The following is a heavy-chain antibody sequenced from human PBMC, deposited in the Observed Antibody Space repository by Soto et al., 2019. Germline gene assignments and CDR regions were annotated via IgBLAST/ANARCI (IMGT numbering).Heavy chain of an antibody. CDR2: ISGSGGTT. D-gene: IGHD4-17*01. CDR3: ARVWERTVTTRNYFYGMDV. V-gene: IGHV3-23*01. CDR1: GFTFYSYA. Sequence: GGSLRLSCAASGFTFYSYALTWVRQAPGKGLEWVSTISGSGGTTYFVDSVKGRFTISRDNYKNTLYLQMNSLRAEDTAVYSCARVWERTVTTRNYFYGMDVWGPGTTVTVSS. J-gene: IGHJ6*02.